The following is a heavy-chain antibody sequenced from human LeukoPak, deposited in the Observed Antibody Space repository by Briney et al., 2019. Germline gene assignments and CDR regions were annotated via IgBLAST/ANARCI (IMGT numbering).Heavy chain of an antibody. CDR1: GFTFSDYY. J-gene: IGHJ4*02. Sequence: GGSLRLSCAASGFTFSDYYMSWIRQAPGKGLEWVSYISSSGSTRNYADSVKGRFTISRDNAKKSLYLQMNSLRAEDTAVYRCARVLGKYWIDYWGQGTLVTVSS. V-gene: IGHV3-11*01. CDR2: ISSSGSTR. D-gene: IGHD2-8*02. CDR3: ARVLGKYWIDY.